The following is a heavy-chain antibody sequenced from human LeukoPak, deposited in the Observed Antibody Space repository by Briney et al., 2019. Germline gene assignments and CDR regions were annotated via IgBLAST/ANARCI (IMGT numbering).Heavy chain of an antibody. CDR2: ISSSGSTI. J-gene: IGHJ4*02. D-gene: IGHD3-3*01. Sequence: GGSLRLSCAASGFTFSDYYMSWIRQAPGKGLEWVSYISSSGSTIYYADSVKGRFTISRDNAKNSLYLQMNSLRAEDTAVYYCAPVGFWGGYYVPPYDYWGQGTLVTVSS. CDR3: APVGFWGGYYVPPYDY. V-gene: IGHV3-11*04. CDR1: GFTFSDYY.